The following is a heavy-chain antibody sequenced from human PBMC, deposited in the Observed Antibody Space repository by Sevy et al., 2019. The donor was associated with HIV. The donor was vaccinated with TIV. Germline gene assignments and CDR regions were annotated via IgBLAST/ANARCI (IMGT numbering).Heavy chain of an antibody. CDR1: GFTFNYYA. CDR2: ISGSGGST. J-gene: IGHJ4*02. V-gene: IGHV3-23*01. D-gene: IGHD2-21*01. CDR3: AKGRSPEVGGGDIDF. Sequence: GGSLRLSCAASGFTFNYYAMNWVRQAPGKGLEWISGISGSGGSTNYADSVKGRFTITRDNSKNTLYLQMNSLRAEDTAMYYCAKGRSPEVGGGDIDFWGQGTLVTVSS.